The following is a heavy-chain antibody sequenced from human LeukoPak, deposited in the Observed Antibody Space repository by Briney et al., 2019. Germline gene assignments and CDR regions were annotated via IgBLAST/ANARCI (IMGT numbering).Heavy chain of an antibody. V-gene: IGHV3-33*01. Sequence: GGSLRLSCAASGFTFSSYGMHWVRQAPGKGLEWVAVIWYDGSNKYYADSVKGRFTISRGNSKNTLYLQMNSLRAEDTAVYYCARSAGIVVVTPSDYWGQGTLVTASS. J-gene: IGHJ4*02. CDR1: GFTFSSYG. CDR3: ARSAGIVVVTPSDY. D-gene: IGHD3-22*01. CDR2: IWYDGSNK.